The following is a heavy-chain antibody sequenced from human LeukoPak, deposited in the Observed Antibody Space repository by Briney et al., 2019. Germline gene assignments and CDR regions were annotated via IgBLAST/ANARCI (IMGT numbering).Heavy chain of an antibody. D-gene: IGHD2-21*02. J-gene: IGHJ6*02. V-gene: IGHV1-46*01. Sequence: ASVNVSCKASGYTFTSYYMHWVRQAPGQGLEWMGIINPSGGSTSYAQKFQGRVTMTRDTSTSTVYMELSSLRSEDTAVYYCASSDLVVVTAIRDYYYGMDVWGQGTTVTVSS. CDR1: GYTFTSYY. CDR3: ASSDLVVVTAIRDYYYGMDV. CDR2: INPSGGST.